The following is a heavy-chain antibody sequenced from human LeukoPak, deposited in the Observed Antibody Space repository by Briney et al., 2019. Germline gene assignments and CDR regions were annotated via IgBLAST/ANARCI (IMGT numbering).Heavy chain of an antibody. CDR3: ARDHYGDYHSFDY. CDR2: ITSSGNSK. J-gene: IGHJ4*02. D-gene: IGHD4-17*01. V-gene: IGHV3-48*01. Sequence: GGSLRLSCAASEFTFSSYSMNWVRQAPGKGLEWVSYITSSGNSKSYADSVKGRFTISRDNTKSSLYLQMNGLRAEDTAVYYCARDHYGDYHSFDYWGQGTLVTVSS. CDR1: EFTFSSYS.